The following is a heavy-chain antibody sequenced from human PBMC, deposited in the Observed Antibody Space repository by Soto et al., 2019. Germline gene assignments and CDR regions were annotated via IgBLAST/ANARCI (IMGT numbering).Heavy chain of an antibody. Sequence: EVQLVESGGGLVQPGGSLRLSCAASGFTVSSNYMSWVRQAPGKGLEWVSVIYSGGSTYYADSVKGRFTISRDNSKYTLYLHMNSLRAEDTAVYYCARDRCSSTSCYDYWGQGTLVTVSS. D-gene: IGHD2-2*01. CDR3: ARDRCSSTSCYDY. J-gene: IGHJ4*02. CDR2: IYSGGST. CDR1: GFTVSSNY. V-gene: IGHV3-66*01.